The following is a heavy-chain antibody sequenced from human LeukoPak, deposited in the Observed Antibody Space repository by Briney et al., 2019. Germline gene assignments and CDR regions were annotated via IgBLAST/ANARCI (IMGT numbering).Heavy chain of an antibody. CDR2: IKQDGSEK. Sequence: QAGGSLRLSCAASGFTFSSYWMSWVRQAPGKGLEWVANIKQDGSEKYYVDSVKGRFTISRDNAKNSLYLQMNSLRAEDTAVYYCARGATRYYYDSSGYRNFDYWGQGTLVTVSS. V-gene: IGHV3-7*01. D-gene: IGHD3-22*01. CDR3: ARGATRYYYDSSGYRNFDY. J-gene: IGHJ4*02. CDR1: GFTFSSYW.